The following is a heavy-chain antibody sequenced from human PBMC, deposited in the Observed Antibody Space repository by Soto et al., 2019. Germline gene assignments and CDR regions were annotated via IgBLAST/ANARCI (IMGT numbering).Heavy chain of an antibody. CDR2: ISSSSSTI. J-gene: IGHJ4*02. CDR1: GFTFSSYS. Sequence: GGSLRLSCAASGFTFSSYSMNWVHQAPGKGLEWVSSISSSSSTIYYADSVKGRFTISRDNAENSLYLQMNSLRDEDTAVYYCARDPPYYYGSGSPNYFDYWGQGTLVTVSS. CDR3: ARDPPYYYGSGSPNYFDY. D-gene: IGHD3-10*01. V-gene: IGHV3-48*02.